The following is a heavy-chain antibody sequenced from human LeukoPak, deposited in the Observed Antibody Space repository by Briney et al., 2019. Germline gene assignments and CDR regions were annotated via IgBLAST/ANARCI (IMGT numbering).Heavy chain of an antibody. V-gene: IGHV3-23*01. D-gene: IGHD3-10*01. CDR1: GFTFSTYA. CDR2: ISDSGANT. CDR3: ARSSGSLPCDY. J-gene: IGHJ4*02. Sequence: GGSLRLSCAASGFTFSTYAMSWVRQAPGKGLEWVSTISDSGANTYYADSVKGRFTISRDNSKNTLYLQMNSLRAEDMAVYYCARSSGSLPCDYWGQGTLVTVSS.